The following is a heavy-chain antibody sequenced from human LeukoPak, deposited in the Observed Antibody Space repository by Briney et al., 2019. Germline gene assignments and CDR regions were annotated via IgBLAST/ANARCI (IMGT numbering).Heavy chain of an antibody. J-gene: IGHJ4*02. CDR2: IDDDGGST. D-gene: IGHD6-19*01. V-gene: IGHV3-23*01. Sequence: GGSLRLSCAASGFTFSTDVMTWVRQAPGKGLEWASAIDDDGGSTDYADSVRGRFTISRDNSKNTLFLQMNRLRADDTALYYCARRVGGTPDYWGRGTLVTVSS. CDR3: ARRVGGTPDY. CDR1: GFTFSTDV.